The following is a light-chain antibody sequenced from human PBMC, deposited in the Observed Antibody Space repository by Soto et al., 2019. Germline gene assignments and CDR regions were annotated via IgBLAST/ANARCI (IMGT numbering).Light chain of an antibody. CDR3: QQRNNWEWT. J-gene: IGKJ1*01. V-gene: IGKV3-11*01. CDR2: DAS. CDR1: QSVSYS. Sequence: ELLLTQSPATLSLSPGERATLSCRASQSVSYSLAWYQQKPGQAPRLLIYDASNRATGIPARLSGSGFGTDFTLTISSLEPEYFAVYYCQQRNNWEWTFGQGTKVDIK.